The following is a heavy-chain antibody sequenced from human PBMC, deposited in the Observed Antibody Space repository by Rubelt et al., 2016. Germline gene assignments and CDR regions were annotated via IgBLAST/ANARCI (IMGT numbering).Heavy chain of an antibody. CDR3: ARGHYQLEV. J-gene: IGHJ6*02. CDR1: GFTVSSNY. D-gene: IGHD3-10*01. V-gene: IGHV3-7*01. Sequence: EVQLVESGGGLVQPGGSLRLSCAASGFTVSSNYMSWVRQAPGKGLEWVSYIKYDGGEKFYVDSVKGRFTISRDNAKKSLFLQMNSLRVEDTAVYDCARGHYQLEVWGQGTTVTVSS. CDR2: IKYDGGEK.